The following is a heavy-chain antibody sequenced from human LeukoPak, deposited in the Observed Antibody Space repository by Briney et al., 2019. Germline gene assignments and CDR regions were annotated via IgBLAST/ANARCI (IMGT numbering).Heavy chain of an antibody. CDR2: IYYSGST. J-gene: IGHJ4*02. Sequence: PSETLSLTCTVSGGSISSSSYYWGWIRQPPGKGLEWIGSIYYSGSTYYNPSLKSRVTISVDTSKNQFPLKLSSVTAADTAVYYCARQGSYYGRDYWGQGTLVTVSP. V-gene: IGHV4-39*01. CDR3: ARQGSYYGRDY. D-gene: IGHD1-26*01. CDR1: GGSISSSSYY.